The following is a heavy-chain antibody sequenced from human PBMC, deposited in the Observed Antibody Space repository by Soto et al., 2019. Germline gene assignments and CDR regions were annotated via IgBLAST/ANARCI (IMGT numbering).Heavy chain of an antibody. Sequence: GASVKVSCKASGYTFTDYYIHWVRQAPGQGLEWMGWINPNTGGTKYAQNFQGRVTMTSENSITTAHMELSSLRSDDTAVYFCMSSPYSSGSYDLSAHPPSDSFDYWGQGTLVTVSS. CDR1: GYTFTDYY. CDR2: INPNTGGT. D-gene: IGHD6-19*01. CDR3: MSSPYSSGSYDLSAHPPSDSFDY. V-gene: IGHV1-2*02. J-gene: IGHJ4*02.